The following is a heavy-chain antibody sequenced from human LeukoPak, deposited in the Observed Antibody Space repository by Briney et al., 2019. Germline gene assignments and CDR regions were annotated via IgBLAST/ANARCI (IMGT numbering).Heavy chain of an antibody. CDR1: GFTFSSYS. V-gene: IGHV3-21*04. D-gene: IGHD3-22*01. Sequence: GGSLRLSCAASGFTFSSYSMNWVRQAPGKGLEWVSSISSSSSYIYYADSVKGRFTISRDNAKNSLYLQMNSLRAEDTAVYYCARDQEYYDSSGLKWGQGTLVTVSS. CDR3: ARDQEYYDSSGLK. CDR2: ISSSSSYI. J-gene: IGHJ4*02.